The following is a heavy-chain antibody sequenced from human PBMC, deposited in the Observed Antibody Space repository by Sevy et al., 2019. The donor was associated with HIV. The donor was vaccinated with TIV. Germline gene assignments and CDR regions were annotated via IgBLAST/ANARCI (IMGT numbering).Heavy chain of an antibody. Sequence: GGSLRLSCKIFGFTFDEHAMHWVRQAPGKGLEWVSGIRWNGADVAYAHSVQGRFTLSRDNTKSSMSLEMSSLRPEDTAVYYCARSKVASVFHYYGWDVWGQGTTVTVSS. CDR3: ARSKVASVFHYYGWDV. J-gene: IGHJ6*02. CDR2: IRWNGADV. CDR1: GFTFDEHA. V-gene: IGHV3-9*01.